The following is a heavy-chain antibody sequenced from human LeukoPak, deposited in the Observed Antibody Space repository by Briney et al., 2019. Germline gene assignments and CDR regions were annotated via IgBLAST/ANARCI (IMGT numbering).Heavy chain of an antibody. CDR2: IYYSGST. J-gene: IGHJ4*02. CDR1: GGSISSYY. D-gene: IGHD3-22*01. CDR3: ARVVDYDSSGYFRYYFDY. Sequence: SETLSLTCTVSGGSISSYYWSWIRQPPGKGLEWIGYIYYSGSTNYNPSLKSRVTISVDTSKNQFSLKLSSATAADTAVYYCARVVDYDSSGYFRYYFDYWGQGTLVTVSS. V-gene: IGHV4-59*01.